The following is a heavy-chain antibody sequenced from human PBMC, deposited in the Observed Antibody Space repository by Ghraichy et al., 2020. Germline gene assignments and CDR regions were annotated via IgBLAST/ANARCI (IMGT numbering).Heavy chain of an antibody. CDR3: ARSLSPDYCDS. CDR2: INTYNGNT. Sequence: ASVKVSCKASGYTFTSYGVAWVRQAPGEGLEWMGWINTYNGNTNYAQKVQGRVTMTTDTSTSTAYMDLRTLTFDDTAIYYCARSLSPDYCDSWGQGTLVTVSS. CDR1: GYTFTSYG. J-gene: IGHJ4*02. V-gene: IGHV1-18*01.